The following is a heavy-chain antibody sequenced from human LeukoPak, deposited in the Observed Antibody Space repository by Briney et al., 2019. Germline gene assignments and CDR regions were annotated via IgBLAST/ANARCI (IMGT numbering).Heavy chain of an antibody. CDR1: GFTFSSYA. CDR3: AKLAAAGPFED. J-gene: IGHJ4*02. CDR2: ISSSSSYI. V-gene: IGHV3-21*01. Sequence: PGGSLRLSCAASGFTFSSYAMSWVRQAPGKGLEWVSSISSSSSYIYYADSVKGRFTISRDNAKNSLYLQMNSLRAEDTAVYYCAKLAAAGPFEDWGQGTLVTVSS. D-gene: IGHD6-13*01.